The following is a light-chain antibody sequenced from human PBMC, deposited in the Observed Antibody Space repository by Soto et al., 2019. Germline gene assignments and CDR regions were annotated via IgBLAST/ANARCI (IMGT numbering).Light chain of an antibody. J-gene: IGKJ2*01. CDR1: QSIRKN. CDR3: QQSHNYMYT. CDR2: EAS. Sequence: ELVLSQSPASLSVSPGERATLSCRASQSIRKNLAWYQQNPGQAPTLLIYEASTRATGVPARFSGSGSGTEFTLTISSLQSEDFPIYYCQQSHNYMYTSGQGNKVDIX. V-gene: IGKV3-15*01.